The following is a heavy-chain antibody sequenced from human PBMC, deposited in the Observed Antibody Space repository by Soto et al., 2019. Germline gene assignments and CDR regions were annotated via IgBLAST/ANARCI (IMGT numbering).Heavy chain of an antibody. J-gene: IGHJ3*02. CDR3: ARESITEGYFAPAAAFDI. CDR1: GGSISSYY. V-gene: IGHV4-59*01. Sequence: ETLSLTCTVSGGSISSYYWSWIRQPPGKGLEWIGYIYYSGSTNYNPSLKSRVTISVDTSKNQFSLKLSSVTAADTAVYYCARESITEGYFAPAAAFDIWGQGTMVTVSS. D-gene: IGHD2-2*01. CDR2: IYYSGST.